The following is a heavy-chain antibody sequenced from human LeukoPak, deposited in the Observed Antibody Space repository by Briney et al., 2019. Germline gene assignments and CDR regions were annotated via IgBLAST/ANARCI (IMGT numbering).Heavy chain of an antibody. J-gene: IGHJ4*02. CDR2: INPNSSYT. Sequence: ASVKVSCKASGYTFTSYYIQWVRQAPGQGLEWMGIINPNSSYTIYAQKFQGRVTTTRDMSTNTVYMELSSLVSEDTAVYYCARDHDVGPTFDYWGQGTLVTVSS. V-gene: IGHV1-46*01. D-gene: IGHD1-26*01. CDR1: GYTFTSYY. CDR3: ARDHDVGPTFDY.